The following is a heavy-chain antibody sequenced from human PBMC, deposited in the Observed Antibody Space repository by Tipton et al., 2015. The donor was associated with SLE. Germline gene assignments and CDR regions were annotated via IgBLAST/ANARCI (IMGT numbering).Heavy chain of an antibody. J-gene: IGHJ4*02. Sequence: LRLSCTVSGGSISSHYWSWIRQPPGKGLEWIGYISYSETTNYNPSLKSRVTISVDTSKNQFSLKLGSVTAADTAVYYCAGAWQGYCSGGTCYVLDYWGQGTLVTVSS. D-gene: IGHD2-15*01. CDR2: ISYSETT. CDR1: GGSISSHY. CDR3: AGAWQGYCSGGTCYVLDY. V-gene: IGHV4-59*11.